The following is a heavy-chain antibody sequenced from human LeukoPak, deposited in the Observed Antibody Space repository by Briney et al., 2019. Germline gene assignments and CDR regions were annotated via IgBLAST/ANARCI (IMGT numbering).Heavy chain of an antibody. CDR1: GFTFSSYS. J-gene: IGHJ4*02. D-gene: IGHD2-2*01. CDR2: ISSRSSYI. Sequence: PGGSLRLSCAASGFTFSSYSMNWVRQAPGKGLEWVSSISSRSSYIYYADSLKGRFTISRDNAKNSLYLQMNSLRAEDTAVYYCARRCSSTSCFDYWGQGTLVTVSS. V-gene: IGHV3-21*01. CDR3: ARRCSSTSCFDY.